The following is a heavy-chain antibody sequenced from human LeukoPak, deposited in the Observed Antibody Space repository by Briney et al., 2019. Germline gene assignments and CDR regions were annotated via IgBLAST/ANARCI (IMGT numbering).Heavy chain of an antibody. V-gene: IGHV3-21*01. D-gene: IGHD2-21*01. CDR2: ISSSSSYV. J-gene: IGHJ6*03. CDR3: ARDRLLEDRDYHYYYYMDV. Sequence: GGSLRLSCAASGFTFSHYSMNWVRQAPGKGLEWVSSISSSSSYVYYADSVKGRFTISRDNAKNSLYLQMNSPRVEDTAVYYCARDRLLEDRDYHYYYYMDVWGKGTTVTVSS. CDR1: GFTFSHYS.